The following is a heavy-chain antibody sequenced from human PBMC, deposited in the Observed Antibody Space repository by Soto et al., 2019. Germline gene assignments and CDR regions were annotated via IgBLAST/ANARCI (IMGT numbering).Heavy chain of an antibody. J-gene: IGHJ4*01. CDR1: GFTFSSYS. CDR2: ISSSSSTI. D-gene: IGHD3-22*01. Sequence: GWSLRLSCAASGFTFSSYSMNWVRQAPGKGLERVSYISSSSSTIYYADSVKGRFTISRDNAKNSLYLQMNSLRDEDTAVYYCARAEYYDSSDFDYWGHGTLVTVSS. CDR3: ARAEYYDSSDFDY. V-gene: IGHV3-48*02.